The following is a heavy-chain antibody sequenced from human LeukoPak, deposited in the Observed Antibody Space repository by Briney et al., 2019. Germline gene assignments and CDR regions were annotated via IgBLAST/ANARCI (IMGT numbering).Heavy chain of an antibody. Sequence: AGGSLRLSCAASGFTFSSYSMNWVRQAPGKGLEWVSGISGSGGNTYYGDSVEGRFTISRDNSKNTLYLQMNSLRPEDTAVYYCAKDKWSWYGTFDYWGQGTLVTVSS. D-gene: IGHD6-13*01. V-gene: IGHV3-23*01. CDR1: GFTFSSYS. CDR3: AKDKWSWYGTFDY. J-gene: IGHJ4*02. CDR2: ISGSGGNT.